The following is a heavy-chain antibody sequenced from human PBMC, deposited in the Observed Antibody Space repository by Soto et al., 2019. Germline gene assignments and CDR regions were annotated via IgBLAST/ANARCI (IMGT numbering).Heavy chain of an antibody. V-gene: IGHV3-21*01. CDR3: TRDASRDSSARGWFDP. J-gene: IGHJ5*02. CDR2: ISSNSAYI. Sequence: GGSLSLSCAASGFTFRSFTMNWVSQAPGKGLEWVSTISSNSAYIYYTDALRGRFTISRDNAKNSLHLQMNSLRAEDTAVYYCTRDASRDSSARGWFDPWGPGTLATVSS. D-gene: IGHD6-13*01. CDR1: GFTFRSFT.